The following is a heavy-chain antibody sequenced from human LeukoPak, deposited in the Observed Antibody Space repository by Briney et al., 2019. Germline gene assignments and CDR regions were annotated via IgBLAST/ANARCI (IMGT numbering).Heavy chain of an antibody. CDR2: IYTSGST. D-gene: IGHD3-22*01. V-gene: IGHV4-4*07. CDR1: GGSISSYY. J-gene: IGHJ4*02. Sequence: PSETLSLTCTVSGGSISSYYWSWIRQPAGKGLEWIGRIYTSGSTNYNPSLKSRVTMSVDTSKNQFSLKLSSVTAADTAVYYCARTPGHYDPYDGLYFDYWGQRTLVTVSS. CDR3: ARTPGHYDPYDGLYFDY.